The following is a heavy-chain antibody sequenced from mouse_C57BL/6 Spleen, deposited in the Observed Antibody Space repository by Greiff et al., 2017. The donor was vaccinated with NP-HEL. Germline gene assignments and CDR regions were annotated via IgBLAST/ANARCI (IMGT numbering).Heavy chain of an antibody. CDR3: ARNDYGSSSYWYFDV. CDR2: IWSGGST. Sequence: VMLVESGPGLVQPSQSLSITCTVSGFSLTSYGVHWVRQSPGKGLEWLGVIWSGGSTDYNAAFISRLSISKDNSKSQVFFKMNSLQADDTAIYYCARNDYGSSSYWYFDVWGTGTTVTVSS. D-gene: IGHD1-1*01. V-gene: IGHV2-2*01. J-gene: IGHJ1*03. CDR1: GFSLTSYG.